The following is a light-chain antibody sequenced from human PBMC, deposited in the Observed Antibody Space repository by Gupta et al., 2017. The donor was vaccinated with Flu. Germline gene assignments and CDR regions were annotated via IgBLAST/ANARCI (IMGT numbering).Light chain of an antibody. Sequence: VTPGEPASISCRSSQSLLHRNGYNYLDWYLQKPGQSPQLLIYLGSNRASGVPDRFSGSGSGTDFTLKISRVEAEDVGVYYCRQALQTPRTFGQGTKVEIK. V-gene: IGKV2-28*01. CDR2: LGS. CDR3: RQALQTPRT. CDR1: QSLLHRNGYNY. J-gene: IGKJ1*01.